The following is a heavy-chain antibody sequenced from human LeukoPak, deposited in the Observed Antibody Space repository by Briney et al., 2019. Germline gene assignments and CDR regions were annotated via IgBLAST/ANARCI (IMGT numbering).Heavy chain of an antibody. J-gene: IGHJ3*02. CDR3: ARALTWDGAFDI. D-gene: IGHD1-26*01. V-gene: IGHV4-59*01. CDR1: GFTFSSYA. Sequence: PGGSLRLSYAASGFTFSSYAMSWIRQPPGKGLEWIGYIYYSGSTNYNPSLKSRVTISVDTSKNQFSLKLSSVTAADTAVYYCARALTWDGAFDIWGQGTMVTVSS. CDR2: IYYSGST.